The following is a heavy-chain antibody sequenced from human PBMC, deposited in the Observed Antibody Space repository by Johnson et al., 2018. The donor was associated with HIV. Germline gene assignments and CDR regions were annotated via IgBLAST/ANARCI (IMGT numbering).Heavy chain of an antibody. CDR3: ARGSRYTNDNDDVYLLQAFDI. V-gene: IGHV3-11*04. D-gene: IGHD3-16*01. CDR2: ISYSDSTI. CDR1: GFIFSDYY. J-gene: IGHJ3*02. Sequence: QVQLVESGGGLVKPGGSLRLSCAASGFIFSDYYMSWIRQAPGKGLEWVSYISYSDSTIYSADSVQGRFTISRDNATNSLYLQMNSLRAEDPAVYYCARGSRYTNDNDDVYLLQAFDIWGQGTMVTVSS.